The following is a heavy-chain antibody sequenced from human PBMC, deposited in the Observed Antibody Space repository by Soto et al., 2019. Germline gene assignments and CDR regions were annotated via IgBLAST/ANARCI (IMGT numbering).Heavy chain of an antibody. J-gene: IGHJ5*02. CDR3: ARELNYYDSSGYYNWLDP. Sequence: SETLSLTCTVSGGSISSYYWSWIRQPPGKGLEWIGYIYYSGSTNYNPSLKSRVTISVDTSKNQFSLKLSSVTAADTAVYYCARELNYYDSSGYYNWLDPWGQGTLVTVSS. V-gene: IGHV4-59*01. CDR2: IYYSGST. D-gene: IGHD3-22*01. CDR1: GGSISSYY.